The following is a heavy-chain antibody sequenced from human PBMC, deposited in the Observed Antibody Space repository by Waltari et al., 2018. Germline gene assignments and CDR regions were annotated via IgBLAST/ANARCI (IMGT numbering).Heavy chain of an antibody. D-gene: IGHD3-10*01. CDR2: IYSGGST. V-gene: IGHV3-53*02. CDR3: ARVIRTYYYGAVDY. CDR1: GFTVRSNY. J-gene: IGHJ4*02. Sequence: EVQLVETGGGLIQPGGSLRLCCAAYGFTVRSNYMRWFRQAPGKGLECVSVIYSGGSTYYADSVKGRFTISRDNSKNTLYLQMNSLRAEDTAVYYCARVIRTYYYGAVDYWGQGTLVTVSS.